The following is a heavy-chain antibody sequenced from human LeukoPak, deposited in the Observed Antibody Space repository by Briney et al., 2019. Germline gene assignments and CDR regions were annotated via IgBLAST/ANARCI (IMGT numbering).Heavy chain of an antibody. CDR3: ARSLGPDMNYCYGMDV. Sequence: GGSLRLSCAASGFTLSFYGMHWVRQAPGKGLEWVAVIWDDGDNKYYGDSVKGRFTISSDNSKDTLYLQLNSLRAEDTAVYYCARSLGPDMNYCYGMDVWGQGTTVTVSS. CDR2: IWDDGDNK. J-gene: IGHJ6*02. CDR1: GFTLSFYG. V-gene: IGHV3-33*01.